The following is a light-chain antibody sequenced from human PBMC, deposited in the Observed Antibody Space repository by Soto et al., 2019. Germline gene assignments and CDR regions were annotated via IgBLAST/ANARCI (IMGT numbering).Light chain of an antibody. Sequence: EIVMTQSPATLSVVPGERATLSCRASQSVIHSLAWYQQKPGHAPRLLIYGASNRATGIPDRFSGSGSGTDFTLTISRLEPEDFAVYYCQQYGSSGTFGQGTKVDIK. CDR2: GAS. J-gene: IGKJ1*01. CDR3: QQYGSSGT. CDR1: QSVIHS. V-gene: IGKV3-20*01.